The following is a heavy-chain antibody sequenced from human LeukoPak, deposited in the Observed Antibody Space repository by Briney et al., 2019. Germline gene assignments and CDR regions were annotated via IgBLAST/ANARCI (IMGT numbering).Heavy chain of an antibody. CDR2: IRYDGSIK. CDR3: AKSQQFGFDY. V-gene: IGHV3-30*02. Sequence: QPGGSLRLSCAASGFTFSSYGMLWVRQAPGKGLEWVTFIRYDGSIKYYADSAKGRFTISRDNSKNTLYLQMNSLRAEDTAVYYCAKSQQFGFDYWGQGTLVTVSS. CDR1: GFTFSSYG. D-gene: IGHD6-6*01. J-gene: IGHJ4*02.